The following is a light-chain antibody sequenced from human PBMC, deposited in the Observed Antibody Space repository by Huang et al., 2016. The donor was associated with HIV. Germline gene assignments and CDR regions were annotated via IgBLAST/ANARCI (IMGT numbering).Light chain of an antibody. J-gene: IGKJ3*01. CDR3: QHYGSSLT. V-gene: IGKV3-20*01. Sequence: EIVLTQSPGTLSLSPGEGATLSCRASQSINNNYLAWYQQKVGQSPRLLIYGASSRATGIPDRVSGSGSGTDFTLTISRLEPEDFAIYYCQHYGSSLTFGPGTKVDIK. CDR2: GAS. CDR1: QSINNNY.